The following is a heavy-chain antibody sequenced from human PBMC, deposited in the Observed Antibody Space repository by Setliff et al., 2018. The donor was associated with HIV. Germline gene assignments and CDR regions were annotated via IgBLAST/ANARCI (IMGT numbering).Heavy chain of an antibody. J-gene: IGHJ4*02. CDR1: GYTFTSHT. CDR2: INTANGNT. Sequence: AASVKVSCKASGYTFTSHTIHWVRQAPGQGLEWMGWINTANGNTKYSQKFQDRVTITRDTSASTCYMEVNSLRPEDTAVYYCVRDRTPKRGYTYREPDFDSWGQGTLVTVSS. CDR3: VRDRTPKRGYTYREPDFDS. V-gene: IGHV1-3*04. D-gene: IGHD3-22*01.